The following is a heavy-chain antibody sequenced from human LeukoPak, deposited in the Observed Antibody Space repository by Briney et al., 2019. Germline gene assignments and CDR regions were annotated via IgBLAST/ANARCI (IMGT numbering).Heavy chain of an antibody. Sequence: GGSLRLSCAASGFTFSTYAMYWVRQAPGKGRKYVSAISGSGVNTYYANSVKGRFTISRDNSKNTLYLQLGSLRAEDMAVYYCARDSSLGMDWGQGTLVTVSA. CDR3: ARDSSLGMD. D-gene: IGHD1-26*01. V-gene: IGHV3-64*01. CDR1: GFTFSTYA. J-gene: IGHJ4*02. CDR2: ISGSGVNT.